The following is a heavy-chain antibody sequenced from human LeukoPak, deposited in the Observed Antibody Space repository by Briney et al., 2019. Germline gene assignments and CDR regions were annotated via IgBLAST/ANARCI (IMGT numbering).Heavy chain of an antibody. CDR1: GYNFPSYT. D-gene: IGHD3-10*01. CDR2: INGDNGNT. Sequence: GASVKVSCKTSGYNFPSYTMHWLRQAPGQSPEWMGSINGDNGNTKYSEKFQDRVTFTRDTSASSASMELSSLRSEDTAVYYCARSSSGTYHYWGQGTLVTVSS. CDR3: ARSSSGTYHY. V-gene: IGHV1-3*01. J-gene: IGHJ4*02.